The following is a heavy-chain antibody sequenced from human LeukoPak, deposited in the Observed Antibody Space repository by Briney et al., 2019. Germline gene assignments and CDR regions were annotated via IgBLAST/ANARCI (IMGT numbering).Heavy chain of an antibody. CDR1: EFSVGSNY. V-gene: IGHV3-69-1*01. CDR3: AKGRYDYYDSSGYSN. Sequence: GGSLRLSCAASEFSVGSNYMTWVRQAPGKGLEWVSYISSSSTIYYADSVKGRFTISRDNSKNTLYLQMNSLRAEDTAVYYCAKGRYDYYDSSGYSNWGQGTLVTVSS. CDR2: ISSSSTI. D-gene: IGHD3-22*01. J-gene: IGHJ4*02.